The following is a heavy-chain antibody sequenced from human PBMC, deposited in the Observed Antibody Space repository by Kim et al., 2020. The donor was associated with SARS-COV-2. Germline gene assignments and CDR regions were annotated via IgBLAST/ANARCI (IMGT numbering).Heavy chain of an antibody. CDR3: AKAYPGIAVADPFDY. V-gene: IGHV3-23*01. Sequence: ASVKGRFTSSRDNSKHTMYLQMNSLRAEDTAVYYCAKAYPGIAVADPFDYWGQGTLVTVSS. D-gene: IGHD6-19*01. J-gene: IGHJ4*02.